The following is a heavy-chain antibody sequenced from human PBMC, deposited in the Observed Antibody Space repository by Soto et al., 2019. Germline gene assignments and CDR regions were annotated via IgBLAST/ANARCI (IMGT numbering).Heavy chain of an antibody. V-gene: IGHV3-23*01. CDR3: AKRRGAGGHFDY. CDR1: GFTFSTYA. CDR2: VSSGGGT. J-gene: IGHJ4*02. D-gene: IGHD2-15*01. Sequence: EVELLESGGGLVQPEGSLRLSCAASGFTFSTYAMGWVRQAPGKGLEWVSVVSSGGGTHYADSVKGRFTVSRDNSKNTLSLQMNSLRADDTAVYYCAKRRGAGGHFDYWGQGDRVTVSS.